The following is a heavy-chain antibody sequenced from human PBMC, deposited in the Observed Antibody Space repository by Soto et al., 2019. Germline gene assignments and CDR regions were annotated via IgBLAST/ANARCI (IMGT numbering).Heavy chain of an antibody. CDR2: INIQNGNT. CDR3: ARVSYYDVFTGYSPQKYFYYAMDV. V-gene: IGHV1-18*04. Sequence: QAQLMQSGSAVRKPGASVRVSCKASGYDFATYGITWVRQAPGQGLEGMGGINIQNGNTNYAQRVQDRVTMTADTPTTTVDMELRSLRSDDTAVYYCARVSYYDVFTGYSPQKYFYYAMDVWGQGTTVSVSS. D-gene: IGHD3-9*01. CDR1: GYDFATYG. J-gene: IGHJ6*02.